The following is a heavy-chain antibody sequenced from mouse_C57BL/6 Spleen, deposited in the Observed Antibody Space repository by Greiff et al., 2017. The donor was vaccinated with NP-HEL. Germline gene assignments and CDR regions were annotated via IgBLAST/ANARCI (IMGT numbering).Heavy chain of an antibody. J-gene: IGHJ4*01. Sequence: EVKLMESGGGLVQPGGSLSLSCAASGFTFTAYYMSWVRQPPGTALEWLGFLRNKANGYTTEYSASVKGRFTISRDNSQSILYLQMNALRAEDSATYYCARFYWASGAMDYWGQGTSVTVSS. CDR2: LRNKANGYTT. V-gene: IGHV7-3*01. D-gene: IGHD2-1*01. CDR3: ARFYWASGAMDY. CDR1: GFTFTAYY.